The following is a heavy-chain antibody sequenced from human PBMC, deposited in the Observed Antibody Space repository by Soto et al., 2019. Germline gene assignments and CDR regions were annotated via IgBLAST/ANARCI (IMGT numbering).Heavy chain of an antibody. Sequence: SETLSLTCGVSGGSLSGATYSWNWIRQTPGKCLEWIGYIFPSGTTYYNPSLRSRVTISIDVSKNQFSLSLRSLTAADTAVYYCARSREFDYWSQGTLVTVSS. CDR2: IFPSGTT. V-gene: IGHV4-30-2*01. J-gene: IGHJ4*02. CDR3: ARSREFDY. CDR1: GGSLSGATYS.